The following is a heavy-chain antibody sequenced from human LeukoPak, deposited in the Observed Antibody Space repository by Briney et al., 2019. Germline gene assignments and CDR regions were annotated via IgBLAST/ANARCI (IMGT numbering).Heavy chain of an antibody. Sequence: PGGSLRLFCAASGFSFHVRGMDWARLAPGEGLEWVAVMAADGGVTLYADNVKGRFSLSRDNSKNTVSLQMNGLTAEDTAVYYCAREATWGQWYFDLWGQGAPVTVSS. CDR3: AREATWGQWYFDL. J-gene: IGHJ4*02. V-gene: IGHV3-30*03. D-gene: IGHD6-19*01. CDR2: MAADGGVT. CDR1: GFSFHVRG.